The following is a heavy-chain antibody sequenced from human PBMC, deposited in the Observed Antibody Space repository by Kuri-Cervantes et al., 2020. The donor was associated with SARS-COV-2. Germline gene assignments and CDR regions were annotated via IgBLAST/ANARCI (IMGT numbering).Heavy chain of an antibody. CDR3: AKFRAGAVATGPDDLDY. CDR2: IIPIFGTA. CDR1: GGTFSSYA. V-gene: IGHV1-69*13. D-gene: IGHD6-19*01. Sequence: SVKVSCKASGGTFSSYAISWVRQAPGQGLEWMGGIIPIFGTANYAQKFQGRVTITADESTSTAYMELSSLRSEDTAIYYCAKFRAGAVATGPDDLDYWGQGTQVTVSS. J-gene: IGHJ4*02.